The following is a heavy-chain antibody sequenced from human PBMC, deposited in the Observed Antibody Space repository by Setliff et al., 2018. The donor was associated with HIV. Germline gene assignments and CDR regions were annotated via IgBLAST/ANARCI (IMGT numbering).Heavy chain of an antibody. Sequence: SETLSLTCTVSGGSISSHYWSWIRQPPGKGLEWIGYIYYSGSTNYNPSLKSRVTISVDTSKNQFSLKLSSVTAADTAVYYCARDSPIWYNSLVGWGYYYYMDVWGKGTTVTVSS. V-gene: IGHV4-59*11. CDR1: GGSISSHY. J-gene: IGHJ6*03. D-gene: IGHD6-13*01. CDR3: ARDSPIWYNSLVGWGYYYYMDV. CDR2: IYYSGST.